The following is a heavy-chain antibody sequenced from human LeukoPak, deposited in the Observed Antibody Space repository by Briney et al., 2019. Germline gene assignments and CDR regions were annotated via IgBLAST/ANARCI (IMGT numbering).Heavy chain of an antibody. CDR2: ISSTGTYI. CDR1: GFTFSSYT. CDR3: ARGFSGRGYYFDY. Sequence: PGGSLRLSCAASGFTFSSYTMNWVRQAPGKGLEWVSSISSTGTYIYYADSLKGRFTISRDNTENSLYLQMSSLRAEDTAVYYCARGFSGRGYYFDYWGQGTLVTVSS. D-gene: IGHD1-26*01. J-gene: IGHJ4*02. V-gene: IGHV3-21*01.